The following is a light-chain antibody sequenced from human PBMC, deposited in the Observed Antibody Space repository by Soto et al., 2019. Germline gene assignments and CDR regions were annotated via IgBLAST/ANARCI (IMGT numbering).Light chain of an antibody. CDR3: ATWDDRLTAWV. V-gene: IGLV1-36*01. CDR1: RSNIGAGYD. Sequence: QSVLTQPPSVSGAPGQRVTISCTGSRSNIGAGYDVHWYQQLPGKAPKLLMYYNDMLPSGVSDRFSGSKSGTSASLAISGLQSEDEGDYYCATWDDRLTAWVFGGGTKLTVL. CDR2: YND. J-gene: IGLJ3*02.